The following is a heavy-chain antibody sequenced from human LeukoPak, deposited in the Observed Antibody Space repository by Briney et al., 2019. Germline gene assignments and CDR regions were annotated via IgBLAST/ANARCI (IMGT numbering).Heavy chain of an antibody. V-gene: IGHV5-51*01. J-gene: IGHJ6*02. D-gene: IGHD6-19*01. Sequence: HGESLKISCKGSGYSFTSYWIGWVRQMPGKGLEWMGIIYPGDSDTRYSPSFQGQVTISADKSISTAYLQWSSLKASDTAMYYCARTRHNSGWYYYYGMDVWGQGTTVTDSS. CDR2: IYPGDSDT. CDR1: GYSFTSYW. CDR3: ARTRHNSGWYYYYGMDV.